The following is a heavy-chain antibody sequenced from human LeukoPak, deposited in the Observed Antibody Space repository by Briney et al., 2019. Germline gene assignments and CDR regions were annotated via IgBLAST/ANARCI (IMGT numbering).Heavy chain of an antibody. D-gene: IGHD6-19*01. CDR3: ARQDQSSSWYAHWFDP. J-gene: IGHJ5*02. V-gene: IGHV5-51*01. CDR1: GYSFTSYW. Sequence: GESLKISCKGSGYSFTSYWIGWVRQMPGKGLEWMGIIYPGDSDTRYSPSFQGQVTISADKSISTAYLQWSSLKASDTAMYYCARQDQSSSWYAHWFDPWGQGSLVTVSS. CDR2: IYPGDSDT.